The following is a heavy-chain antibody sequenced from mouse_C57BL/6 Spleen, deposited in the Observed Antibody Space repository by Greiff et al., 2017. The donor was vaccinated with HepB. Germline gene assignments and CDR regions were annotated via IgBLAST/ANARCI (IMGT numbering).Heavy chain of an antibody. CDR2: INPNNGGT. Sequence: EVQLQQSGPELVKPGASVKISCKASGYTFTDYYMNWVKQSHGKSLEWIGDINPNNGGTSYNQKFKGKATLTVDKSSSTAYMELRSLTSEDSAVYYGARRGRGADGYYNYAMDYWGQGTSVTVSS. J-gene: IGHJ4*01. V-gene: IGHV1-26*01. CDR1: GYTFTDYY. D-gene: IGHD2-3*01. CDR3: ARRGRGADGYYNYAMDY.